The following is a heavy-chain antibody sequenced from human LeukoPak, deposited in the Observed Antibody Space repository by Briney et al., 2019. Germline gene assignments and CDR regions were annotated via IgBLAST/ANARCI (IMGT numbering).Heavy chain of an antibody. CDR3: ARQNDFRLDY. Sequence: GESLKIPCKGSGYTFSSYWIGWVRQMPGKGLEWMGIIYPGDSDTRYSPSLQGQVTISVDTSIGTAYLQWSSLKASDTAIYYCARQNDFRLDYWGQGTLVTVSS. CDR1: GYTFSSYW. CDR2: IYPGDSDT. V-gene: IGHV5-51*01. D-gene: IGHD3-3*01. J-gene: IGHJ4*02.